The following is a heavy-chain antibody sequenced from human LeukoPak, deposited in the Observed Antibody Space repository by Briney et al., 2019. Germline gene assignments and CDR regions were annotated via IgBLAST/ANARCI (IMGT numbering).Heavy chain of an antibody. D-gene: IGHD5-18*01. CDR2: INHSGST. CDR3: ARGRGYSYGYYYYYYMDV. V-gene: IGHV4-34*01. J-gene: IGHJ6*03. CDR1: GGSFSGYY. Sequence: PSETLSLTCAVYGGSFSGYYWSWIRQPPGKGLEWIGEINHSGSTNYNPSLKSRVTISVDTSKNQFSLKLSSVTAADTAVYYCARGRGYSYGYYYYYYMDVWGKGTTVTVSS.